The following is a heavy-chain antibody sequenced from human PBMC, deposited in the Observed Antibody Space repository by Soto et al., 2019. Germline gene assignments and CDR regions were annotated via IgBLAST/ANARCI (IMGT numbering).Heavy chain of an antibody. CDR3: ARDRVAGIWGDAFDI. Sequence: ASVKVSCKTSGYTFTNHGSNWVRQAPGQGLEWMGWINPYNANTNYAQKIQGRVTMTTDTSTSTDYMDLRSLTSDDTAVYYCARDRVAGIWGDAFDIWGQGTMVTVSS. J-gene: IGHJ3*02. V-gene: IGHV1-18*04. CDR2: INPYNANT. CDR1: GYTFTNHG. D-gene: IGHD3-16*01.